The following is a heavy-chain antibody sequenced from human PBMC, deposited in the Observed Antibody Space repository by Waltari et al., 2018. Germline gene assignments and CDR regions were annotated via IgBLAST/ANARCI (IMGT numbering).Heavy chain of an antibody. D-gene: IGHD1-26*01. Sequence: QVQLVQSRAEVKKPGASVKVSCKASGYTFTGYYMHWVRQAPGQGLEWMGWINPNSGGTNYAQKFQGRVTMTRDTSISTAYMELSRLRSDDTAVYYCARDSPYSGSYFDAFDIWGQGTMVTVSS. CDR3: ARDSPYSGSYFDAFDI. CDR1: GYTFTGYY. J-gene: IGHJ3*02. CDR2: INPNSGGT. V-gene: IGHV1-2*02.